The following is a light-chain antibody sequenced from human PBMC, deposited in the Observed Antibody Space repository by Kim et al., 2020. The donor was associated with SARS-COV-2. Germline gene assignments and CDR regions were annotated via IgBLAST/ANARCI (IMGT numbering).Light chain of an antibody. V-gene: IGKV3-11*01. J-gene: IGKJ4*01. CDR1: QSVGNS. Sequence: LSPGETTAPSCRASQSVGNSLAWFQPKPGQAPRLLIFETSNRDTGIPARFSGSGSGTGFTLTISSLEPEDFAVYYCQQRYDWPLTFGGGTKVDIK. CDR3: QQRYDWPLT. CDR2: ETS.